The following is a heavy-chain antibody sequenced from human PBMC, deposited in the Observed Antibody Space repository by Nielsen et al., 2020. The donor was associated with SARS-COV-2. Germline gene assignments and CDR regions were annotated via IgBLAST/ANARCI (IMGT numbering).Heavy chain of an antibody. CDR2: IGAIDGST. D-gene: IGHD4-17*01. V-gene: IGHV3-23*01. CDR1: GFTFSSYG. CDR3: AKNPSRRDYGADY. Sequence: GGSLRLSCVASGFTFSSYGMSWVRQAPGKGLEWVSSIGAIDGSTNYAESLRGRFTISRDNSKNTLYLQINSLRAEDTAMYYCAKNPSRRDYGADYWGQGTLVTVSS. J-gene: IGHJ4*02.